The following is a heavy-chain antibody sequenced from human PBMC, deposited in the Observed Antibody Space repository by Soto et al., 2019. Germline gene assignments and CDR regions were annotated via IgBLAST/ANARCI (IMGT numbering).Heavy chain of an antibody. D-gene: IGHD2-15*01. CDR3: ARDRKYCSGGSCYDS. CDR2: IYYIGST. Sequence: SETLSLTCTVSGGSISSYFWSWIRQPPGKGLEWIGRIYYIGSTYYNPSLKSRVTISVDTSKNQFSLKLSSVTAADTAVYYCARDRKYCSGGSCYDSWGQGTLVTVSS. CDR1: GGSISSYF. J-gene: IGHJ4*02. V-gene: IGHV4-59*12.